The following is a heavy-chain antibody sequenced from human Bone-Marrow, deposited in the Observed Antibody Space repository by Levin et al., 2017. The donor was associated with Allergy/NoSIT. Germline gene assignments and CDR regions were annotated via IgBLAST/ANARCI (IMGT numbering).Heavy chain of an antibody. CDR2: ISVSGSTI. CDR3: VRGAEEVPDWYYYMDV. Sequence: QPGGSLRLSCAASGFSLSTYTMSWVRQAPGKGPEWVSHISVSGSTIFYADSVKGRFTISRDVAKNLLYLQMSGLRAEDTAVFYCVRGAEEVPDWYYYMDVWGKGTTVTVSS. D-gene: IGHD3-9*01. CDR1: GFSLSTYT. J-gene: IGHJ6*03. V-gene: IGHV3-48*04.